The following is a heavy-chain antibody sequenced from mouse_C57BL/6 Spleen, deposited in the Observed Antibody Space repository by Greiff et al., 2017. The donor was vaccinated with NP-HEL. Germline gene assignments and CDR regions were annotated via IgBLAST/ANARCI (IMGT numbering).Heavy chain of an antibody. CDR1: GYTFTSYW. CDR2: IDPSDSYT. D-gene: IGHD1-1*01. CDR3: ARRDYGSSYDY. J-gene: IGHJ2*01. V-gene: IGHV1-59*01. Sequence: QVQLQQPGAELVRPGTSVKLSCKASGYTFTSYWMHWVKQRPGQGLEWIGVIDPSDSYTNYNQKFKGKATLTVETSSSTAYMQLSSLTSEDSAVYYCARRDYGSSYDYWGQGTTLTVSS.